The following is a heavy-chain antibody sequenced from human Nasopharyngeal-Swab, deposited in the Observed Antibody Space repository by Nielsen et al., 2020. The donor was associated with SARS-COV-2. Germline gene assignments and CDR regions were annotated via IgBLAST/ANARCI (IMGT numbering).Heavy chain of an antibody. J-gene: IGHJ2*01. CDR1: GYTFTSYA. Sequence: ASVKVSCKASGYTFTSYAMHWVRQAPGQRLEWMGWINAGNGNTKYSQKFQGRVTITRDTSAGTAYMELSSLRSEDTAVYYCARDLVGSLASFDLWGRGTLVTVSS. V-gene: IGHV1-3*01. CDR3: ARDLVGSLASFDL. CDR2: INAGNGNT. D-gene: IGHD1-26*01.